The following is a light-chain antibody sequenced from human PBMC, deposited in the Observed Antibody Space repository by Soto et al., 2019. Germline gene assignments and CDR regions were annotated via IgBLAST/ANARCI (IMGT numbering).Light chain of an antibody. CDR2: DVT. V-gene: IGLV2-14*03. CDR1: SSDVGGYDY. J-gene: IGLJ1*01. Sequence: QSALTQPAAVSGSPGQSITISCTGTSSDVGGYDYVSWCQQHPGKAPKLMIYDVTNRPSGVSNRFSGSKSGNTASLTISGLQAEDEADYYCSSFTSNSTYGFGTGTKLTVL. CDR3: SSFTSNSTYG.